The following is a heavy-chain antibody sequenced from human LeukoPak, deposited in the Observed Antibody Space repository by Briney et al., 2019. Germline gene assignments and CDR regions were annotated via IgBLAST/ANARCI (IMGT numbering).Heavy chain of an antibody. CDR3: ARDDLRYCSSTSCYWFDY. CDR2: IYTSGST. J-gene: IGHJ4*02. V-gene: IGHV4-4*07. CDR1: GGSISSYY. D-gene: IGHD2-2*01. Sequence: KSSETLSLTCTVSGGSISSYYWSWIRQPAGKGLEWIGRIYTSGSTNYNPSLKSRVTMSVDTSKNQFSLKLSSVTAADTAVYYCARDDLRYCSSTSCYWFDYWGQGTLVAVSS.